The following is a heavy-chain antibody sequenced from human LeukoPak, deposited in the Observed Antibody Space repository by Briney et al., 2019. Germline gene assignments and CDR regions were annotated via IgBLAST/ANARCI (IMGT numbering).Heavy chain of an antibody. CDR1: GGSISSSSYY. CDR2: IYYSGST. Sequence: SETLSLTCTVSGGSISSSSYYWGWIRQPPGKGLEWIGSIYYSGSTYYNPSLKSRVTISVDTSKNQFSLKLSSVTAADTAVYYCARGWSDDGSGCLYWGQGTLVTVSS. V-gene: IGHV4-39*01. D-gene: IGHD6-19*01. J-gene: IGHJ4*02. CDR3: ARGWSDDGSGCLY.